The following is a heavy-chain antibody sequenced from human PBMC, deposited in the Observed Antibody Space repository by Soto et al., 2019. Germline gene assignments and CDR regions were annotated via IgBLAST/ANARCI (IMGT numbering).Heavy chain of an antibody. CDR2: MSYDGSKK. J-gene: IGHJ4*02. V-gene: IGHV3-30*18. Sequence: QVQLVESGGGVVQPGRSLRLACAASGFTFSSYGMHWVRQAPGKGLEWVALMSYDGSKKYYADSVKGRFTISRDKSKNTLYLQMNSLRAECPAVYYCAKGGGGSYLYFDYWGQGTLVTVSS. CDR3: AKGGGGSYLYFDY. CDR1: GFTFSSYG. D-gene: IGHD1-26*01.